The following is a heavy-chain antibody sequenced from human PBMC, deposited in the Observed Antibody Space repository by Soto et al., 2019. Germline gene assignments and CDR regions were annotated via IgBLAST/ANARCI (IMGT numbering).Heavy chain of an antibody. CDR3: QRDVLANSSRSLSGWFAH. CDR2: ISYGGSNK. V-gene: IGHV3-30*03. CDR1: GYTFSNYG. J-gene: IGHJ5*02. D-gene: IGHD1-26*01. Sequence: QEQLLYSGGGVVQPWMSLRLSCAASGYTFSNYGMHWVRQAPGEWLDWVEVISYGGSNKYYADSVKGRFTISRDNCNKTMYMQRNSLTSDDLAMFYWQRDVLANSSRSLSGWFAHCGQGTMV.